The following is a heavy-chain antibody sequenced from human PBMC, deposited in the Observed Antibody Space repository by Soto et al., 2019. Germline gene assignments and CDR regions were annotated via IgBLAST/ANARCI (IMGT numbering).Heavy chain of an antibody. V-gene: IGHV3-23*01. J-gene: IGHJ2*01. CDR1: GFTFINYA. CDR3: ARKVLGSTSRPDWWYFDL. CDR2: ISGGGDRT. D-gene: IGHD2-2*01. Sequence: EVQLLESGGGLVQPGGSLRLSCVGSGFTFINYAMNWVRQTPGKGLEWVSGISGGGDRTFDADSVKGRFTISRDNSKNTANLQMNSLRADDTAVYYCARKVLGSTSRPDWWYFDLWVRGTLVTVSS.